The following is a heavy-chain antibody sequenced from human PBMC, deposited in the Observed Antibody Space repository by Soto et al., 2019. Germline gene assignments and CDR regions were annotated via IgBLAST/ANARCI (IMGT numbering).Heavy chain of an antibody. D-gene: IGHD4-17*01. V-gene: IGHV5-10-1*01. Sequence: GGSLKISCKGSGYNFTNYWISWVRQMPGKGLEWMGRIDPSDSYVNYSPSFQRHVTISTDKSIGTVYLQWDSLKASDTAIYYCTNADYAYIFNAWGQGTMVTVSS. CDR2: IDPSDSYV. CDR3: TNADYAYIFNA. CDR1: GYNFTNYW. J-gene: IGHJ3*01.